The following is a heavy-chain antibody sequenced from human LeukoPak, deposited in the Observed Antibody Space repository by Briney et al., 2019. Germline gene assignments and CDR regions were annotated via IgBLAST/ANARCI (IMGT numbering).Heavy chain of an antibody. V-gene: IGHV1-46*01. J-gene: IGHJ4*02. Sequence: ASVKVSCKASGYTFTSYYMHWVRRAPGQGLEWMGIINPSGGDTSYAQKFQGRLTMTRDTSTNTVYMELTNLRSEDTAVYYCAREVMDNLRFDYWGQGTLVTVSS. CDR3: AREVMDNLRFDY. D-gene: IGHD1-14*01. CDR1: GYTFTSYY. CDR2: INPSGGDT.